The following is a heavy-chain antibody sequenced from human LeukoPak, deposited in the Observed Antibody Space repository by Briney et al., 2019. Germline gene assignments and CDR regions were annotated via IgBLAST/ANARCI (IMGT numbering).Heavy chain of an antibody. V-gene: IGHV4-59*01. CDR3: GRESYGGNSFDY. D-gene: IGHD4-23*01. CDR1: GGSISSYY. CDR2: IYYSGST. Sequence: SETPSLTCTVSGGSISSYYWSWIRQPPGKGLEWIGYIYYSGSTNYNPSLKSRVTISVDTSKNQFSLKLSSVTAADTAVYYCGRESYGGNSFDYWGQGTLVTVSS. J-gene: IGHJ4*02.